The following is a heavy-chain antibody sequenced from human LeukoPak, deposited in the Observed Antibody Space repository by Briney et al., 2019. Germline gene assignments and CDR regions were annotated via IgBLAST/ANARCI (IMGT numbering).Heavy chain of an antibody. J-gene: IGHJ4*02. D-gene: IGHD6-13*01. CDR1: GFVFSNNW. V-gene: IGHV3-74*01. CDR2: INSDGSSI. Sequence: PGGSLRLSCAASGFVFSNNWMYWVRQAPGRGLVWVSRINSDGSSIAYADFVRGRITISRDNAKNTLFLQMNSLTVEDTAMYYCGKDLSWGSTDYWGQGTLVTVSS. CDR3: GKDLSWGSTDY.